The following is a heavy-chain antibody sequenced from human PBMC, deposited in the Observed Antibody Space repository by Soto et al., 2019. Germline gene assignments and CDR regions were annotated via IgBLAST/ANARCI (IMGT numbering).Heavy chain of an antibody. Sequence: QVQLQESGPGLVKPSQTLSLTCTVSGGSISSGGYYWSWIRQHPGKGLEWIGYIYYSGSTYYNPSLKSRVTISVDTSKNQFSRKLSSVTAADTAVYYCAREQLYPTKDAFDIWGQGTMVTVSS. J-gene: IGHJ3*02. D-gene: IGHD2-8*01. V-gene: IGHV4-31*03. CDR2: IYYSGST. CDR1: GGSISSGGYY. CDR3: AREQLYPTKDAFDI.